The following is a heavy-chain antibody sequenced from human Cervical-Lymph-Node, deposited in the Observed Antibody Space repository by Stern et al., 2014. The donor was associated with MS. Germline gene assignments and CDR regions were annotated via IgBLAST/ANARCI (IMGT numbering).Heavy chain of an antibody. Sequence: VQLVESGGGVVQPGRSLRLSCAASGFTFSSYAMYWVRQAPGTGLEWVTVISYDGGTMYYADSVKGRFTVARDKSKITFDLQMSSLRAEDSAVYSCARGRAIVGLDYWGQGTLVTVSS. D-gene: IGHD1-26*01. J-gene: IGHJ4*02. CDR2: ISYDGGTM. CDR1: GFTFSSYA. CDR3: ARGRAIVGLDY. V-gene: IGHV3-30*04.